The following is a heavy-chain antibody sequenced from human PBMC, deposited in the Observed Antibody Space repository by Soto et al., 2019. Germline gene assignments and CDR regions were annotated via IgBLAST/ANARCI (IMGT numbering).Heavy chain of an antibody. D-gene: IGHD3-10*01. J-gene: IGHJ4*02. CDR2: VNPILSLS. CDR3: ATSYGSGYRAFDY. V-gene: IGHV1-69*02. CDR1: GDTFNFYS. Sequence: QVQLVQSGAEVKRPGSSVKVSCKASGDTFNFYSINWVRQAPGLGLEWLGRVNPILSLSNYAQRFQGRVTMTADKSTSTAYMILNSLQSEDTAIYYCATSYGSGYRAFDYGGQGALVTVPS.